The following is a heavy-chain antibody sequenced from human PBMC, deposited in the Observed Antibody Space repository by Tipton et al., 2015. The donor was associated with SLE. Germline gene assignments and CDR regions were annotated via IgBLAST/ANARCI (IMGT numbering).Heavy chain of an antibody. Sequence: QSGAEVKKPGASVKVSCKASGYTFTSYGISWVRQAPGQGLEWMGWISAYNGNTSYAQKLQGRVTMTTDTSTSTAYMELRSLRSDDTAVYYCARFRPSRTKTITIFEHWGQGTLVTVSS. CDR2: ISAYNGNT. V-gene: IGHV1-18*01. J-gene: IGHJ1*01. CDR3: ARFRPSRTKTITIFEH. CDR1: GYTFTSYG. D-gene: IGHD3-3*01.